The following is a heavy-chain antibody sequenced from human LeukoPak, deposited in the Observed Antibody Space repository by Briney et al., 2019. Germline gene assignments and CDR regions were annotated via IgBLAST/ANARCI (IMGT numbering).Heavy chain of an antibody. CDR1: GFTVSSNY. D-gene: IGHD3-16*01. CDR2: IYSGGST. CDR3: ARDLTAYFDY. V-gene: IGHV3-66*01. J-gene: IGHJ4*02. Sequence: GGSLRLSCAASGFTVSSNYMSWVRQAPGKGLEWVSVIYSGGSTYYADSVKGRFTISRDNSKKTLYLQMNSLRAEDTAVYYCARDLTAYFDYWGQGTQVTVSS.